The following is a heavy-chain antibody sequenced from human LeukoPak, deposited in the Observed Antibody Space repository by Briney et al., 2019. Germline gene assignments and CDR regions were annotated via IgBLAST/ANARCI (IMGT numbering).Heavy chain of an antibody. CDR3: ARDYYDSSGSLTYYYYYMDV. V-gene: IGHV4-4*07. D-gene: IGHD3-22*01. CDR2: IYTSGST. Sequence: PSETLSLTCTVSGGSISSYYWSWIRQPAGKGLEWIGRIYTSGSTNHNPSLKSRVTMSVDTSKNQFSLKLSSVTAADTAVYYCARDYYDSSGSLTYYYYYMDVWGKGTTVTISS. J-gene: IGHJ6*03. CDR1: GGSISSYY.